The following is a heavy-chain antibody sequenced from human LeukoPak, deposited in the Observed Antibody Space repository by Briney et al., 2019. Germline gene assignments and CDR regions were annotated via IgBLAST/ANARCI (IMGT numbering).Heavy chain of an antibody. V-gene: IGHV3-74*01. J-gene: IGHJ4*02. D-gene: IGHD3-22*01. Sequence: GGSLRLPCAVSGFTFSRYWMHWVRQAPGKGLVWVSGIRSDGGDAAYADSVRGRFTISRDNAKNTVYLQMNSLRAEDTAVYYCAVIITRHYWGQGTLVTVSP. CDR2: IRSDGGDA. CDR3: AVIITRHY. CDR1: GFTFSRYW.